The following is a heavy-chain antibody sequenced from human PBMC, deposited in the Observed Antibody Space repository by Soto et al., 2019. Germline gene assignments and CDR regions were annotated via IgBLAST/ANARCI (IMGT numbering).Heavy chain of an antibody. D-gene: IGHD1-26*01. CDR2: ISYDGGNE. V-gene: IGHV3-30*18. Sequence: PGGSLRLSCAGSGFTFSSYGIHWVRQAPGKGLEWVALISYDGGNEKYTESVKDRFTISRDDSHNVAYLQMSSLRTEDTAMYYCAKDRYSGTYPTDFDYWGQGSLVTVSP. CDR1: GFTFSSYG. J-gene: IGHJ4*02. CDR3: AKDRYSGTYPTDFDY.